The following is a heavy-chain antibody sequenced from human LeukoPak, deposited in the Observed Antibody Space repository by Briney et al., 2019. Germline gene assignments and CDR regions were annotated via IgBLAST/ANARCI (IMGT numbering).Heavy chain of an antibody. CDR2: ISYDGSNK. Sequence: GGSLRLSCAASGFIVNDFDMNWVRQAPGKGLEWVAVISYDGSNKYHADSVKGRFTISRDNSKNTLYLQMNSLRAEDTAVYYCARERNYYMDVWGQGTLVTVSS. J-gene: IGHJ4*02. CDR3: ARERNYYMDV. CDR1: GFIVNDFD. D-gene: IGHD1-7*01. V-gene: IGHV3-30*03.